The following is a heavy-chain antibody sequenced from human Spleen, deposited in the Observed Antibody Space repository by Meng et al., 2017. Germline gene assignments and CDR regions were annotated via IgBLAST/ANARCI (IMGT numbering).Heavy chain of an antibody. CDR1: GGSFSDYY. V-gene: IGHV4-34*01. CDR2: INHSGST. CDR3: ARGRGGYSTTVVQRWFDP. D-gene: IGHD4-23*01. Sequence: SETLSLTCAVYGGSFSDYYWSWIRQPPGKGLEWIGEINHSGSTNYNSSLKSRVTISVDTSKNQFSLKLSSVTAADTAVFYCARGRGGYSTTVVQRWFDPWGQGILVTVSS. J-gene: IGHJ5*02.